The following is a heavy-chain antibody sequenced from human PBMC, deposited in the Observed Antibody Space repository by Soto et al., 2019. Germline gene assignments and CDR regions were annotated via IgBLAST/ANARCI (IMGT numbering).Heavy chain of an antibody. J-gene: IGHJ6*02. Sequence: QVQLVQSGAEVKKPGASVKVSCKASGYTFTSYYMHWVRQAPGQGLEWMGIINPSGGSTSYAQKFQGRVTMTRDTSTSTVYMELSSLRSEDTAVYYCAREEDIVLMVYATDYYYYGMDVWGQGTTVTVSS. CDR2: INPSGGST. V-gene: IGHV1-46*01. CDR1: GYTFTSYY. CDR3: AREEDIVLMVYATDYYYYGMDV. D-gene: IGHD2-8*01.